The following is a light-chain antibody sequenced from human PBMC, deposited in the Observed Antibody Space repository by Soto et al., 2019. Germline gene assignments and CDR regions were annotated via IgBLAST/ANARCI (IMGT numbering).Light chain of an antibody. V-gene: IGLV1-40*01. CDR3: QSYDSSLSGWV. CDR2: GNS. Sequence: QSVLTQPPSVSGAPGQRVTISCTESSSNIGAGYDVHWYQQLPGTAPKLLIYGNSNRPSGVPDRFSGSKSGTSASLAITGLQAKDEADYYCQSYDSSLSGWVFGGGTKVTVL. CDR1: SSNIGAGYD. J-gene: IGLJ3*02.